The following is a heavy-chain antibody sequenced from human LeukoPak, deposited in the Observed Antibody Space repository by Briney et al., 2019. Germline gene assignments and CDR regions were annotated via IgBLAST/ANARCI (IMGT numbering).Heavy chain of an antibody. Sequence: GGSLRLSCAASGFTFSNYAMRWVRQAPGKGLEWVAVISYDGSNKYYADSVKGRFTISRDNSKNTLYLQMNSLRAEDTAVYYCAKDATGWFDPWGQGTLVTVSS. CDR1: GFTFSNYA. D-gene: IGHD2-8*02. V-gene: IGHV3-30*18. J-gene: IGHJ5*02. CDR2: ISYDGSNK. CDR3: AKDATGWFDP.